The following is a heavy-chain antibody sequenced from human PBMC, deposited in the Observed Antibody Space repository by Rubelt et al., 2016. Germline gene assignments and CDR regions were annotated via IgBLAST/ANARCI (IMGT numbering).Heavy chain of an antibody. CDR1: GGSFSGYY. CDR2: IYYSGRT. V-gene: IGHV4-59*08. CDR3: ARREVSSGWYDY. J-gene: IGHJ4*02. Sequence: QVQLQQWGAGLVKPSETLSLTCAVYGGSFSGYYWSWIRQPPGKGLEWIGYIYYSGRTNYNPSLKSRVTQSVDTSNNQFSLKVGSGTAADTAMYYCARREVSSGWYDYWGQGTLVTVSS. D-gene: IGHD6-19*01.